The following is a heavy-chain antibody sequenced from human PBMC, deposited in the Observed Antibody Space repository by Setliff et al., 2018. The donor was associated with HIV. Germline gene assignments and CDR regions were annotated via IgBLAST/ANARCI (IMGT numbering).Heavy chain of an antibody. V-gene: IGHV1-69*05. CDR1: RGTFSSYG. CDR2: IIPFFGTA. CDR3: ASGFDSSGLSYFNY. Sequence: GASVKVSCKASRGTFSSYGFNWVRQAPGQGLEWMGGIIPFFGTANYAQKFQVRVTITTDESTNTAYMELISLTSEDTAVYYCASGFDSSGLSYFNYWGQGTLVTVSS. J-gene: IGHJ4*01. D-gene: IGHD3-22*01.